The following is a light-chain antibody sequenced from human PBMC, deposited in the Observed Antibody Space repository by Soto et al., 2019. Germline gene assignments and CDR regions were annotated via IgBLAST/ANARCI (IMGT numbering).Light chain of an antibody. J-gene: IGLJ1*01. Sequence: QSVLTQPASVSESPGQSITISCTGTSSDVGGYNYVSWYQQHPGKAPNLMIHDVSNRPSGVSNRFSGSKSGNTASLTISGLQAEDEADYYCSSYTSSSTYVFGTGTKLTVL. CDR3: SSYTSSSTYV. CDR2: DVS. V-gene: IGLV2-14*01. CDR1: SSDVGGYNY.